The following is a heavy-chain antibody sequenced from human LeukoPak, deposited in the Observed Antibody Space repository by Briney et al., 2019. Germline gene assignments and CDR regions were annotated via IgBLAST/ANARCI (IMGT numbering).Heavy chain of an antibody. D-gene: IGHD2-2*01. CDR3: AKGYCASTTCYARFEN. J-gene: IGHJ4*02. V-gene: IGHV3-23*01. Sequence: PGGSLGLSCAASGFTFSSYAMSWVRQAPGKGLEWVSSIGGSGGTTSYADSVKGRFTISRDNSKNTLFLQMSSLRAEDTAVYYCAKGYCASTTCYARFENWGQGTLVTVSS. CDR2: IGGSGGTT. CDR1: GFTFSSYA.